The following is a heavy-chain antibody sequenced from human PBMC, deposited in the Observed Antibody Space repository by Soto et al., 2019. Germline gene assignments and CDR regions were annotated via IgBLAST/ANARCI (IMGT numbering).Heavy chain of an antibody. J-gene: IGHJ3*02. Sequence: GGSLRLSCAASGFTFSSYSMNWVRQAPGKGLEWVSYISSSSSTIYYADSVKGRFTISRDNAKNSLYLQMNSLRAEDTAVYYCARSGEVLLWFGEFTDAFDIWGQGTMVTVSS. CDR1: GFTFSSYS. CDR3: ARSGEVLLWFGEFTDAFDI. CDR2: ISSSSSTI. D-gene: IGHD3-10*01. V-gene: IGHV3-48*01.